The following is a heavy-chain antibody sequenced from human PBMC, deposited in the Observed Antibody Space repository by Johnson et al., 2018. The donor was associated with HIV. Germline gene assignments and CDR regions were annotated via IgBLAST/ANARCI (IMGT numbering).Heavy chain of an antibody. CDR3: ARASNYYDSFGYYRRGGGSDI. J-gene: IGHJ3*02. CDR1: GFTFDDYA. CDR2: VSWNTGNI. Sequence: EVQLVESGGGLVQPGRSLRLSCAASGFTFDDYAIHWVRQAPGKGLEWVPTVSWNTGNIDSADSVKGRFTISRDNAKNSLYLQMNNVRAEDTALYFCARASNYYDSFGYYRRGGGSDIWGQGTMVTVSS. V-gene: IGHV3-9*01. D-gene: IGHD3-22*01.